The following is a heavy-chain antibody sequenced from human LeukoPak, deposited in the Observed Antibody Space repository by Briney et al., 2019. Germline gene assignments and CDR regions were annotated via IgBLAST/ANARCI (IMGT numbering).Heavy chain of an antibody. CDR2: IDHSDSYT. CDR1: GYIFTSYW. J-gene: IGHJ4*02. Sequence: GASLQISCKGSGYIFTSYWISGGRQLPGKGVEGMGRIDHSDSYTNYSPSLQGHVTISADKSISTAYLQWSSLKASDTAMYYCARSYSSSWYGVLEYWGQGTLVTVSS. D-gene: IGHD6-13*01. V-gene: IGHV5-10-1*01. CDR3: ARSYSSSWYGVLEY.